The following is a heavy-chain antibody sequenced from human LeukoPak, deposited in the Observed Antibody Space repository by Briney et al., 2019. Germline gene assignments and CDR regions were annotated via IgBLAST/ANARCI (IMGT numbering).Heavy chain of an antibody. J-gene: IGHJ4*02. Sequence: SETLSLTCTVSGGSISSSSYYWGWIRQPPGKGLEWIGSIYYSGSTYYNPSLKSRVTISVDTSKNQFSLKLSSVTAADTAVYYCARGPYDYVWGSYRPVDYWGQGTLVTVSP. D-gene: IGHD3-16*02. CDR3: ARGPYDYVWGSYRPVDY. V-gene: IGHV4-39*07. CDR2: IYYSGST. CDR1: GGSISSSSYY.